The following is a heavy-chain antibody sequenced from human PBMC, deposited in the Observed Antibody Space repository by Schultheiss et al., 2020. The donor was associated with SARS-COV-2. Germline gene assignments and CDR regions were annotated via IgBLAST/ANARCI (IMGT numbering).Heavy chain of an antibody. CDR2: IYDTGTT. CDR3: ARGGIAAAGTDY. V-gene: IGHV4-4*09. Sequence: SETLSLTCTVSGGSISNFHWNWIRQSPGKGLEWIGYIYDTGTTNYNPSLKSRVTISVDTSKNQFSLKLSSVTAADTAVYYCARGGIAAAGTDYWGQGTLVTVSS. J-gene: IGHJ4*02. CDR1: GGSISNFH. D-gene: IGHD6-13*01.